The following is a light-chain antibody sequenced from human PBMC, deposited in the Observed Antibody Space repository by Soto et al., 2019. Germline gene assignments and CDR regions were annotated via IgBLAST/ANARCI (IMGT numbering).Light chain of an antibody. Sequence: ESVLTQSPATLSLSPGESATLCCRASQSVSSYLAWYQQKPGQAPRLLIYDASNRATGIPARFSGSGSGTEFTLTISSLEPEDFEVYYCQQRSNWPPTCGGGTKVDIK. CDR2: DAS. V-gene: IGKV3-11*01. CDR1: QSVSSY. CDR3: QQRSNWPPT. J-gene: IGKJ4*01.